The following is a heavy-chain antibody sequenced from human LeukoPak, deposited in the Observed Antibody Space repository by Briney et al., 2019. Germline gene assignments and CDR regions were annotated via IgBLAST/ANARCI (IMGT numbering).Heavy chain of an antibody. CDR2: IYSSGST. D-gene: IGHD6-13*01. CDR3: ASKGIAAAGTIDY. J-gene: IGHJ4*02. CDR1: GGSISGYY. Sequence: SETLSLTCTVSGGSISGYYWSWIRQPAGKGLEWIGRIYSSGSTNYNPSLKSRVTMSVDTSKNQFSLKLSSVTAADTAVYYCASKGIAAAGTIDYWGQGTLVTVSS. V-gene: IGHV4-4*07.